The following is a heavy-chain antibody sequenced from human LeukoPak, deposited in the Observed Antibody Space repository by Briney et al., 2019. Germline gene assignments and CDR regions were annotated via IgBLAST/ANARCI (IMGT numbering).Heavy chain of an antibody. CDR2: INPSVGTT. CDR3: ARSAFPYYSGSGSPYNVDVRQNSYFDF. D-gene: IGHD3-10*01. J-gene: IGHJ4*02. Sequence: ASVKVSCKASGYTFTNYYIHWVRQAPGQGLEWMGTINPSVGTTRSAKGRASLTRDTSTSTVYMALSTLRSEDTAVYYCARSAFPYYSGSGSPYNVDVRQNSYFDFWGQGTLVTVSS. V-gene: IGHV1-46*01. CDR1: GYTFTNYY.